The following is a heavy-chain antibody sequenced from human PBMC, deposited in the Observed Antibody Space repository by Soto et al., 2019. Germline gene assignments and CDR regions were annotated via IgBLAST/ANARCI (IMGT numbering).Heavy chain of an antibody. D-gene: IGHD2-15*01. CDR3: EIARVVDSSLDH. J-gene: IGHJ4*02. CDR2: ISYDASEI. CDR1: GFIFSNNA. V-gene: IGHV3-30*01. Sequence: QVHLVESGGGVVQSGRPLRLSCVGSGFIFSNNAMHWVRQAPGKGLEWVAFISYDASEIFYADSVKGRFTISRDNPKNPLFLHMNSPRADDTAGYDCEIARVVDSSLDHWGQGPLVTVSS.